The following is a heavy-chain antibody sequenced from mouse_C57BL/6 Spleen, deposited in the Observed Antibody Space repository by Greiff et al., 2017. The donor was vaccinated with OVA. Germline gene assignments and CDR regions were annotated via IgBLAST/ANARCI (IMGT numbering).Heavy chain of an antibody. Sequence: QVQLQQPGAELVKPGASVKLSCKASGYTFTSYWMQWVKQRPGQGLEWIGEIDPSDSYTNYNQKFKGKATLTVDTSSSTAYMQLSSLTSEDSAVYYCASDYGKEWGQGTTLTVSS. D-gene: IGHD1-1*01. V-gene: IGHV1-50*01. J-gene: IGHJ2*01. CDR2: IDPSDSYT. CDR3: ASDYGKE. CDR1: GYTFTSYW.